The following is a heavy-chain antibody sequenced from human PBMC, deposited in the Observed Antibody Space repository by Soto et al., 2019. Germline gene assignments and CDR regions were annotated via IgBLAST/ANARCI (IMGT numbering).Heavy chain of an antibody. CDR1: FSLSTSGMC. CDR3: ARVVGAALDY. Sequence: FSLSTSGMCVTWIRQPPGKALEWLALIDWRDDKYDSTSLKTRLTISKDTSKNQVVLTMTNVHPVDTATYYCARVVGAALDYWGQGTLVTVSS. D-gene: IGHD1-26*01. J-gene: IGHJ4*02. CDR2: IDWRDDK. V-gene: IGHV2-70*13.